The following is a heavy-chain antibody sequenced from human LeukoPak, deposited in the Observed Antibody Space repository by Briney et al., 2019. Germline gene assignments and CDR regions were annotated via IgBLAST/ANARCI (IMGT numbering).Heavy chain of an antibody. CDR1: GGTFSSYA. D-gene: IGHD3-3*01. CDR3: ARVGPHDFWSGYYNY. J-gene: IGHJ4*02. V-gene: IGHV1-69*05. CDR2: IIPIFGTA. Sequence: GASVKVSCKASGGTFSSYAISWVRQAPGQGLEWMGGIIPIFGTANYAQKFQGRVTITTDESTSTAYMELSSLRSEDTAVYYCARVGPHDFWSGYYNYWGQGTLVTVSS.